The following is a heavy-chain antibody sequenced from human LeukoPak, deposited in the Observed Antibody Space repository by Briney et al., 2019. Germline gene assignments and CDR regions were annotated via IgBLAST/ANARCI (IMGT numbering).Heavy chain of an antibody. J-gene: IGHJ4*02. CDR2: ISGSGGST. CDR3: ARDTRPDYYGSGSYN. D-gene: IGHD3-10*01. V-gene: IGHV3-23*01. Sequence: GGSLRLSCAASGFTFSSYAMSWVRQAPGKGLEWVTAISGSGGSTYYADSVKGRFTISRDNSKNTLYLQMNSLRAEDTAVYYCARDTRPDYYGSGSYNWGQGTLVTVSS. CDR1: GFTFSSYA.